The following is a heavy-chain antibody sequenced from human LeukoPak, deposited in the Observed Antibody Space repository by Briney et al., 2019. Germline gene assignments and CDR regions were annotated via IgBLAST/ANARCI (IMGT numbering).Heavy chain of an antibody. CDR1: GYSISSGYY. V-gene: IGHV4-38-2*02. D-gene: IGHD2-15*01. J-gene: IGHJ4*02. CDR3: ARTPGGY. Sequence: SETLSLTCTVSGYSISSGYYWGWIRQPPGKGLEWIGSIYHSESTNYNPSLKSRVTILVDTSKNQFSLRLSSVTAADTGVYYCARTPGGYWGQGTLVTVSS. CDR2: IYHSEST.